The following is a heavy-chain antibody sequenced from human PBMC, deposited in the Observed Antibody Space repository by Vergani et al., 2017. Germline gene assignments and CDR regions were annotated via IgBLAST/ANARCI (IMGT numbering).Heavy chain of an antibody. CDR3: ASPNYHDSSGYYSFDC. D-gene: IGHD3-22*01. CDR1: GGSISSSSYY. V-gene: IGHV4-39*01. CDR2: ILDSGST. Sequence: QLQLQESAPGLVKTSETLSLTCTVSGGSISSSSYYWGWIRQPRGKGREWIGSILDSGSTYYNPSLKSRVTISIDTSNNQFSLNLKSVTAADTAVYYCASPNYHDSSGYYSFDCWSQGSLVTVSS. J-gene: IGHJ4*01.